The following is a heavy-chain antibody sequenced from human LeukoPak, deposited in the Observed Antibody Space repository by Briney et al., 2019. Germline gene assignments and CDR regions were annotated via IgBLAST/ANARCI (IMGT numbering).Heavy chain of an antibody. CDR1: GFTFITYG. CDR2: IWYDGSYK. V-gene: IGHV3-33*01. J-gene: IGHJ4*02. Sequence: GGSLRLSCAASGFTFITYGMHWVRQAPGKGLEWVALIWYDGSYKYYADSVKGRFTISRDNSKNTLYLQMNSLRAEDTAVYYCAGEYYDSSDYPRQHYFDYWGQGTLVTVSS. D-gene: IGHD3-22*01. CDR3: AGEYYDSSDYPRQHYFDY.